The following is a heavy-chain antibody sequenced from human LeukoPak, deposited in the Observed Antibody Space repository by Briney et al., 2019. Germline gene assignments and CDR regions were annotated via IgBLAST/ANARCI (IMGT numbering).Heavy chain of an antibody. J-gene: IGHJ6*03. CDR3: ARLFSGQYSSGWYGGGNYYYYMDV. Sequence: GGSLRLSCAASGFTVSSNYMSWVRQAPGKGLEWVSVIYSGGSTYYADSVKGRFTISRDNSKNTLYLQMNSLRAEDTAVYYCARLFSGQYSSGWYGGGNYYYYMDVWGKGTTVTVSS. CDR2: IYSGGST. V-gene: IGHV3-66*02. CDR1: GFTVSSNY. D-gene: IGHD6-19*01.